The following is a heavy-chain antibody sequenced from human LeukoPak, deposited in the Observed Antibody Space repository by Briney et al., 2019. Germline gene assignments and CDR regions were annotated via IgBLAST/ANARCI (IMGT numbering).Heavy chain of an antibody. CDR3: ARVSLGNEPGSPQNYYYYGMDV. CDR2: IIPIFGTA. CDR1: GGTFSIYA. Sequence: SVTVSCKASGGTFSIYAISWVRQAPGQGLEWMGGIIPIFGTANYAQKFQGRVTITADESTSTAYMELSSLRSEDTAVYYCARVSLGNEPGSPQNYYYYGMDVWGQGTTVTVSS. J-gene: IGHJ6*02. V-gene: IGHV1-69*13.